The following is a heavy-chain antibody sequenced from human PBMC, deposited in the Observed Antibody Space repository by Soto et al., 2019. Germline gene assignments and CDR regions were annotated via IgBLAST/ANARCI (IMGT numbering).Heavy chain of an antibody. Sequence: QVQLQESGPGLVKPSQTLSLTCTVSGGSISSGGYYWSWIRQHPGKGLEWIGYIYYSGSTYYSPSLQSRVTISVDTSKNQFSLKLRSVTAADTAVYYCARVTLLRSAGHAFDIWRQGTMVTVSS. CDR1: GGSISSGGYY. CDR2: IYYSGST. J-gene: IGHJ3*02. CDR3: ARVTLLRSAGHAFDI. D-gene: IGHD3-3*01. V-gene: IGHV4-31*03.